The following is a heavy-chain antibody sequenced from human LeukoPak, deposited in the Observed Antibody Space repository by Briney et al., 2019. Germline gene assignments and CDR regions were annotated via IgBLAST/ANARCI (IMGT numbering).Heavy chain of an antibody. CDR3: ARDRTTPYSSGWLDY. CDR2: IYYRGGA. V-gene: IGHV4-59*01. Sequence: SETLSLTCTVSGGSISSYYWNWIRQSPGERLEWIGNIYYRGGANYNPSLKSRVTISEDTSKNKISLKLTSVTAADTAVYYCARDRTTPYSSGWLDYWGQGALVTVSS. J-gene: IGHJ4*02. D-gene: IGHD6-19*01. CDR1: GGSISSYY.